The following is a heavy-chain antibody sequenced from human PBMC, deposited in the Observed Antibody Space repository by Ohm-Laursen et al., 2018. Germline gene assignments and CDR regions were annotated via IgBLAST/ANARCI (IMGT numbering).Heavy chain of an antibody. CDR3: AKDGSGWYYFDY. Sequence: SLRLSCSASGFSFSNYGMYWVRQAPGKGLEWVAVIAYDGGNKYYGDSVKGRLTISRDNSKNALYLQMNSLRAEDTAVYYCAKDGSGWYYFDYWGQGTLVTVSS. CDR1: GFSFSNYG. CDR2: IAYDGGNK. V-gene: IGHV3-30*18. D-gene: IGHD6-19*01. J-gene: IGHJ4*02.